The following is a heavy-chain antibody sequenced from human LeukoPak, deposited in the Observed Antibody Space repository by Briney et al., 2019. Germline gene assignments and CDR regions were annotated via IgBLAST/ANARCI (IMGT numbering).Heavy chain of an antibody. CDR3: ATSNHDEFDGDYDAFDI. CDR1: GGSFSGYY. D-gene: IGHD4-17*01. Sequence: SETLSLTCAVSGGSFSGYYWSWIRQPPGKGLEWIGEINHSGSTNYNPSLKSRVTISADTSKNQFSLNLSSMTAADTAVYYCATSNHDEFDGDYDAFDIWGQGTMVTVSS. CDR2: INHSGST. V-gene: IGHV4-34*01. J-gene: IGHJ3*02.